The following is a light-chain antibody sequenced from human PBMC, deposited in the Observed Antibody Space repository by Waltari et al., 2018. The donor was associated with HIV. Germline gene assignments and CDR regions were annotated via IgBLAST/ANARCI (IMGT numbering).Light chain of an antibody. CDR3: QTWGSGIRF. Sequence: QLVLTQSPSASASLGASVKLTCTLTSGHSSYAIAWHQQQPGKGPRALMKLNRDVSHNKGDRIPVRSSDSASVAALYLTISCRQSEDEADYFCQTWGSGIRFFGTGTTVTV. J-gene: IGLJ1*01. CDR2: LNRDVSH. V-gene: IGLV4-69*01. CDR1: SGHSSYA.